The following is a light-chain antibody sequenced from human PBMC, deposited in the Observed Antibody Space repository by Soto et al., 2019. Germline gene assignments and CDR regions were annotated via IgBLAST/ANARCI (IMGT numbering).Light chain of an antibody. CDR1: QSISRN. CDR2: GAS. V-gene: IGKV3-15*01. CDR3: HQYENWPKT. Sequence: EIVMTQSPPTLSVSPGERATLSCRASQSISRNLAWFQQKPGQAPSLLIFGASTRAAGIPVRFSGSGSGTEFTLTISGLQSEDFAVYFCHQYENWPKTFGQGTKVEI. J-gene: IGKJ1*01.